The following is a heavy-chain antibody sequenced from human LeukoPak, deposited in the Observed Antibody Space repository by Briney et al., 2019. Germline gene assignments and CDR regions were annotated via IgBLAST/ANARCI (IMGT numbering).Heavy chain of an antibody. Sequence: SVTVSCKASGITFSKNCISWVRQAPGQGLEWMGRFIPMVGVAAYAQKFQGRITITEDRSANTAFMELSSLTSEDTAVYYCARIKAVGVPVAIDAYYSYGMDVWGQGTAVAVSS. D-gene: IGHD2-2*01. CDR2: FIPMVGVA. CDR1: GITFSKNC. CDR3: ARIKAVGVPVAIDAYYSYGMDV. V-gene: IGHV1-69*02. J-gene: IGHJ6*02.